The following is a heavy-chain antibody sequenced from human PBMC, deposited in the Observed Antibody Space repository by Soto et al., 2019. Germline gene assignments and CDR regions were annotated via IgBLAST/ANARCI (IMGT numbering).Heavy chain of an antibody. Sequence: EASVKVSCKASGYTFTSYYMHWVRQAPGQGLEWMGIINPTGGSTSYAQKFQGRVTMTRDTSTSTVYMELSSLRSEDTAVYYCARDQEMGSSWYIGVYNWFDPWGQGTLVTVSS. CDR2: INPTGGST. V-gene: IGHV1-46*01. D-gene: IGHD6-13*01. CDR1: GYTFTSYY. CDR3: ARDQEMGSSWYIGVYNWFDP. J-gene: IGHJ5*02.